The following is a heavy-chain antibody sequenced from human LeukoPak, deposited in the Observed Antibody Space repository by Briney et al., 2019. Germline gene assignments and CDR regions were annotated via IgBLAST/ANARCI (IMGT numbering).Heavy chain of an antibody. J-gene: IGHJ4*02. CDR3: ARDIAPDFGDYKDY. D-gene: IGHD4-17*01. Sequence: PGGSLRLSCAASGFTFSNYNMNWVRQAPGKGLEWVSYIASGGSRTIYYADSVKGRFTVSRDNAKNSLYLQMNSLRAEDTAVYYCARDIAPDFGDYKDYWGQGTLVTVSS. CDR1: GFTFSNYN. CDR2: IASGGSRTI. V-gene: IGHV3-48*04.